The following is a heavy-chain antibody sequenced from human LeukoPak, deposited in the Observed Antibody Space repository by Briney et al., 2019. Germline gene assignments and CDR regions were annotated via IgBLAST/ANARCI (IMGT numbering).Heavy chain of an antibody. Sequence: GGSLRLSCAASGFTFSSYGVHWVRQAPGKGLEWVAVISYDGSNKYYADSVKGRFTISRDNSKNTLYLQMNSLRAEDTAVYYCAKDRDAGYFDYWGQGTLVTVSS. V-gene: IGHV3-30*18. CDR3: AKDRDAGYFDY. CDR2: ISYDGSNK. D-gene: IGHD3-10*01. J-gene: IGHJ4*02. CDR1: GFTFSSYG.